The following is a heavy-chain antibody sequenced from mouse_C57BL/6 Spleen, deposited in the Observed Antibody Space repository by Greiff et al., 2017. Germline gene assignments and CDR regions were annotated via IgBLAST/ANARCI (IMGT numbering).Heavy chain of an antibody. J-gene: IGHJ2*01. Sequence: QVQLQQPGTELVKPGASVKLSCKASGYTFTSYWMHWVKQRPGQGLEWIGNINPSNGGTNYNEKFKSKATMTVDKSSSTAYMQLSSLTSEDSAVYYCARSGTTVVAYYFDYWGQGTTLTVSS. CDR2: INPSNGGT. CDR1: GYTFTSYW. V-gene: IGHV1-53*01. D-gene: IGHD1-1*01. CDR3: ARSGTTVVAYYFDY.